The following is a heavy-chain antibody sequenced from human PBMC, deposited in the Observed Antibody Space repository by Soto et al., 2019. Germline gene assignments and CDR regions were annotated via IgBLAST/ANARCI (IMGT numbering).Heavy chain of an antibody. J-gene: IGHJ6*03. D-gene: IGHD2-2*01. CDR2: INHSGST. CDR1: GGSFSGYY. CDR3: ARERLYCSSTSCRTFFMDV. V-gene: IGHV4-34*01. Sequence: PSETLSLTCAVYGGSFSGYYWSWIRQPPGKGLEWIGEINHSGSTNYNPSLKSRVTISVDTSKNQFSLKLSSVTAADTAVYYCARERLYCSSTSCRTFFMDVCGKGTSVTGSS.